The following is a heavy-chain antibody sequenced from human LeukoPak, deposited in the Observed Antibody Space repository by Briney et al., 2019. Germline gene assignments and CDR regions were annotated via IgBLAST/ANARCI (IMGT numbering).Heavy chain of an antibody. Sequence: SETLSLTCTVSGGSVSTSHYYWGWIRQPPGKGLEWIGYIYYSGRTYYNPSLKSRVTISVDTSKNEFSLKLSSVTAAGTAVYYCARSWAPGYCSSTTCYNFDYWGQGTLVTVSS. CDR1: GGSVSTSHYY. D-gene: IGHD2-2*02. CDR2: IYYSGRT. V-gene: IGHV4-39*01. J-gene: IGHJ4*02. CDR3: ARSWAPGYCSSTTCYNFDY.